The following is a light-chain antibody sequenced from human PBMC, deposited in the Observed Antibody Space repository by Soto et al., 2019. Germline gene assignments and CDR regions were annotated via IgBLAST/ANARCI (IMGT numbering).Light chain of an antibody. CDR1: SSNIGTSS. J-gene: IGLJ1*01. V-gene: IGLV1-44*01. CDR2: TTN. Sequence: QSVLSQPHSASGTPGQTVTISCSGSSSNIGTSSVHWFQQLPGTAPKLLISTTNQRPSGVPERFSGSKSGTSASLAISGLQSEDEADYYCAAWDDSLNAHVFGTGTKVTVL. CDR3: AAWDDSLNAHV.